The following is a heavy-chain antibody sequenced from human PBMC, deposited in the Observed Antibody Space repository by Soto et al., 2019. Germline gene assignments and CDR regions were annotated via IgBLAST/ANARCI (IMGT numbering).Heavy chain of an antibody. J-gene: IGHJ5*02. V-gene: IGHV3-23*01. Sequence: GSLRLSCAASGFTFSSYAMSWVRQAPGKGLEWVSTISGSADSTYYADSVKGRFTISRDNSKNTLYLQMSSLRAEDTAVYYCAGQIIYSGPWGQGTLVTVSS. CDR3: AGQIIYSGP. CDR1: GFTFSSYA. CDR2: ISGSADST. D-gene: IGHD1-26*01.